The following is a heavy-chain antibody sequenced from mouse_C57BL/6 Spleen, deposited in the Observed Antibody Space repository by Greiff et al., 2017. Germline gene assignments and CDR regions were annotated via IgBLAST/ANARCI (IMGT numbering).Heavy chain of an antibody. V-gene: IGHV1-55*01. J-gene: IGHJ1*03. CDR2: IYPGSGST. CDR3: ARSGGTWYFDV. CDR1: GYTFTSYW. Sequence: QVQLKESGAELVKPGASVKMSCKASGYTFTSYWITWVKQRPGQGLEWIGDIYPGSGSTNYNEKFKSKATLTVDTSSSTAYMQLSSLTSEDSAVYYCARSGGTWYFDVWGTGTTVTVSS. D-gene: IGHD3-2*02.